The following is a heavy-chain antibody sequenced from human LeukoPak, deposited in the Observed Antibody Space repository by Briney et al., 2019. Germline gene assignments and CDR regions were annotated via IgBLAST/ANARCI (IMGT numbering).Heavy chain of an antibody. Sequence: ASVKVSCKTSGYTFTGYYMHWVRQAPGQGLEWMGWINPNSGGTNYAEKFRGRVIMTRDTSISTTYMEMRRLSSDDTAVYYCARDGANYYDSSGYHGGHDAFDIWGQGTMVTVSS. CDR3: ARDGANYYDSSGYHGGHDAFDI. D-gene: IGHD3-22*01. J-gene: IGHJ3*02. CDR1: GYTFTGYY. CDR2: INPNSGGT. V-gene: IGHV1-2*02.